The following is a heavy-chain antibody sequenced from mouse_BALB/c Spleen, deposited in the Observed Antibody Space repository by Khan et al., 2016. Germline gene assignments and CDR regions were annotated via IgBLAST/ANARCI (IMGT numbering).Heavy chain of an antibody. CDR3: ANYGSSFYAICF. CDR1: GYTFTDYS. CDR2: INTETGEP. J-gene: IGHJ4*01. D-gene: IGHD1-1*01. Sequence: QIQLVQSGPELKKPGETVKISCKASGYTFTDYSMHWVKQAPGKGLKWMGWINTETGEPTYADDFKGRFAFSLETSASTAYLQINNLKNEDTATYFCANYGSSFYAICFWGPRPSVPLSS. V-gene: IGHV9-2-1*01.